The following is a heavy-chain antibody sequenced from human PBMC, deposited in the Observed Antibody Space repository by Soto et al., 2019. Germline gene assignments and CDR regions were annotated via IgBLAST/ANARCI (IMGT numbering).Heavy chain of an antibody. Sequence: QVQLVQSGAELKKPGASVKVSCKTSGYTFSNYAISWVRQAPGQGLEWMGLISSYNSNNGDSKSAQMLQGRVTMTIDTSATTAYMEWRSLRSDDTAVYYCARAELERGEVGYFGMDVWGQGTTVTVSS. J-gene: IGHJ6*02. CDR3: ARAELERGEVGYFGMDV. CDR2: ISSYNSNNGDS. V-gene: IGHV1-18*04. CDR1: GYTFSNYA. D-gene: IGHD2-2*03.